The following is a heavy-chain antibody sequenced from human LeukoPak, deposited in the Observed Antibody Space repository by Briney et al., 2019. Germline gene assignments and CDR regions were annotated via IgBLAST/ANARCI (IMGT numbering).Heavy chain of an antibody. CDR1: GYSFTSYW. CDR3: ARQPYSSGWFQQSTYYYGMDV. D-gene: IGHD6-19*01. Sequence: GESLKISCKGSGYSFTSYWISWVRQMPGKGLEWMGRIDPSDSYTNYSPSFQGHVTISADKSISTAYLQWSSLEASDTAMYYCARQPYSSGWFQQSTYYYGMDVWGQGTTVTVSS. V-gene: IGHV5-10-1*01. J-gene: IGHJ6*02. CDR2: IDPSDSYT.